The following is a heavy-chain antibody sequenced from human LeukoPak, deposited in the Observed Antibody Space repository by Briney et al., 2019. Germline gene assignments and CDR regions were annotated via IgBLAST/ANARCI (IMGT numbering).Heavy chain of an antibody. CDR3: ARERYYDSSGYYNWFDP. Sequence: SQTLSPTCTVSGGSISSGGYYWSWIRQHPGKGLEWIGYIYYSGSTYYNPSLKSRVTISVDTSENQFSLKLSSVTAADTAVYYCARERYYDSSGYYNWFDPWGQGTLVTVSS. D-gene: IGHD3-22*01. J-gene: IGHJ5*02. CDR2: IYYSGST. CDR1: GGSISSGGYY. V-gene: IGHV4-31*03.